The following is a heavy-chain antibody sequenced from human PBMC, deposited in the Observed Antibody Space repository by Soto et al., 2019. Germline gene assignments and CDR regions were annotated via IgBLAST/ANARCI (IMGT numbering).Heavy chain of an antibody. D-gene: IGHD6-25*01. Sequence: LGEALKISCKGSGYSFTSYWISWVRQMPGKGLEWMGRIDPSDSYTNYSPSFQGHVAISADKSISTAYLQWSSLKASDTAMYYCARAYSSGLYYGMDVWGQGTTVTVSS. V-gene: IGHV5-10-1*01. CDR2: IDPSDSYT. CDR3: ARAYSSGLYYGMDV. CDR1: GYSFTSYW. J-gene: IGHJ6*02.